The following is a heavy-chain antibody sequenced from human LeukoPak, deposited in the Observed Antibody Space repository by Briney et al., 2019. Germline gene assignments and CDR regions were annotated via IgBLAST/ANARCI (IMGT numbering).Heavy chain of an antibody. CDR2: INHSGST. CDR1: GGSFSGNY. V-gene: IGHV4-34*01. D-gene: IGHD3-22*01. J-gene: IGHJ4*02. Sequence: SETLSLTCAVYGGSFSGNYWSWIRQPPGKGLEWIGEINHSGSTNYNPSLKSRVTISVDTSKNQFTLKLSSVTAADTAVYYCARYDSSGHFDYWGQGTLVTVSS. CDR3: ARYDSSGHFDY.